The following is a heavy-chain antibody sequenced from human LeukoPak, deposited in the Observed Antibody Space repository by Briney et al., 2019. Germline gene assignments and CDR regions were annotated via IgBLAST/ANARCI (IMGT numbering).Heavy chain of an antibody. Sequence: GGSLRLSCTVSGFTVSSDSMSWVRQAPGKGLEWVSFIYSGGSTHYSDSVKGRFTISRDNAKNSLYLQMNSLRAEDTALFYCARRRVTLVRGVDITSYYFDYWGQGTLVTVSS. D-gene: IGHD3-10*01. CDR2: IYSGGST. CDR1: GFTVSSDS. CDR3: ARRRVTLVRGVDITSYYFDY. V-gene: IGHV3-53*01. J-gene: IGHJ4*02.